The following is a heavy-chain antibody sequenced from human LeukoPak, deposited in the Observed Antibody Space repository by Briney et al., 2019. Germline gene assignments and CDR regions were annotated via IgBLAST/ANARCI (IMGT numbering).Heavy chain of an antibody. CDR3: AREDGPYRPLDY. V-gene: IGHV4-4*02. J-gene: IGHJ4*02. Sequence: KTSETLSLTCGVSGGSVTSTNWWTWIRQPPGKGLEWIGEVHLNGNTNYNPSLYGRVTMSVDKSENHVSLKLTSLTAADTAVYYCAREDGPYRPLDYSGQGTLVTVTS. CDR1: GGSVTSTNW. CDR2: VHLNGNT.